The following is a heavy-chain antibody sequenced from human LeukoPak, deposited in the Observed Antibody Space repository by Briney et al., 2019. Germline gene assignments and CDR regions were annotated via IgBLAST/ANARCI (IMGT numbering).Heavy chain of an antibody. Sequence: NPSETLSLTCTVSGYSISSGYYWGWIRPPPGKGLEWIGSIYHSGSTYYNPSLKSRVTISVDTSKNQFSLKLSSVTAADTAVYYCARVDSGSYSGIYYYYGMDVWGQGTTVTVSS. CDR3: ARVDSGSYSGIYYYYGMDV. CDR2: IYHSGST. J-gene: IGHJ6*02. D-gene: IGHD1-26*01. V-gene: IGHV4-38-2*02. CDR1: GYSISSGYY.